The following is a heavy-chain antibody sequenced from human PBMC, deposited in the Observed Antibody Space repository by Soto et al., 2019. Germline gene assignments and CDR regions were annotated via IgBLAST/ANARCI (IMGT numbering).Heavy chain of an antibody. CDR2: INHRGTS. CDR1: GGSFSGPY. J-gene: IGHJ4*02. V-gene: IGHV4-34*01. D-gene: IGHD2-2*01. CDR3: ARVSCTATTCYAXV. Sequence: SETLSLTCAVYGGSFSGPYWSWIRQPPGRGLEWIGEINHRGTSNYNPSLKSRATVSIDTSKNQFSLKLNSVTAADTAVYHCARVSCTATTCYAXVWGQGALVTVSS.